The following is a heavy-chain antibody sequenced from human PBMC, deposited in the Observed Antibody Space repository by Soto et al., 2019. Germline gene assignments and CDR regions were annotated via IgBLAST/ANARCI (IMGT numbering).Heavy chain of an antibody. CDR3: AKTPSNYYDSSGYERYFQH. Sequence: QPGGSLRLSCAASGFTFSSYGMNWVRKAPGKGLEWVSYISRSNSTIYYADSVKGRFTISRDNSKNTLYLQMNSLRAEDTAVYYCAKTPSNYYDSSGYERYFQHWGQGTLVTVSS. CDR1: GFTFSSYG. V-gene: IGHV3-48*01. D-gene: IGHD3-22*01. J-gene: IGHJ1*01. CDR2: ISRSNSTI.